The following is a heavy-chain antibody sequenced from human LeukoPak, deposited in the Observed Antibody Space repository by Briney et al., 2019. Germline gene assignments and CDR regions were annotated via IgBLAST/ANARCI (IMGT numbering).Heavy chain of an antibody. D-gene: IGHD3-3*01. V-gene: IGHV1-69*13. CDR1: GGTFSSYA. CDR2: IIPIFGTA. CDR3: ARYDFWSGYYYAVDY. J-gene: IGHJ4*02. Sequence: SVEVSCKASGGTFSSYAISWVRQAPGQGLEWMGGIIPIFGTANYAQKFQGRVTITADESTSTAYMELSSLRSEDTAVYYCARYDFWSGYYYAVDYWGQGTLVTVSS.